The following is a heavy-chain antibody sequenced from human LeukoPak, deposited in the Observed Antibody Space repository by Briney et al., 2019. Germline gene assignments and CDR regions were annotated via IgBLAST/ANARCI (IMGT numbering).Heavy chain of an antibody. V-gene: IGHV5-51*01. Sequence: GESLKISCKGSGYSFTSYWIGWVRQMPGKGLEGMGIIYPDDSDTIYSPSFQGQVTISADKPISTAYLQWSSLKASDTAMYYCAMPYYYDTSGSDDDAFDIWGQGTMVTVSS. J-gene: IGHJ3*02. CDR2: IYPDDSDT. D-gene: IGHD3-22*01. CDR1: GYSFTSYW. CDR3: AMPYYYDTSGSDDDAFDI.